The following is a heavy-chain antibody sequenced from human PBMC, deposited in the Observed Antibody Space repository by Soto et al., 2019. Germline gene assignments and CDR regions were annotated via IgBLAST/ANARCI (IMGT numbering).Heavy chain of an antibody. CDR1: GYSFTSYW. V-gene: IGHV5-10-1*01. CDR3: ARHPIKVVTAAIDHRLDP. J-gene: IGHJ5*02. D-gene: IGHD2-2*01. Sequence: GEYLKISCKGSGYSFTSYWISWVRQMPGKGLEWMGRIDPSDSYTNYSPSFQGHVTISADKSISTAYLQWSSLKASDTAMYYCARHPIKVVTAAIDHRLDPWGQGTRFAVCS. CDR2: IDPSDSYT.